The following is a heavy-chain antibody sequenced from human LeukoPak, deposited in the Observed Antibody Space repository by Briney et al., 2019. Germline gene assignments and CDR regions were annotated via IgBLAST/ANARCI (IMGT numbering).Heavy chain of an antibody. J-gene: IGHJ5*01. D-gene: IGHD2-2*01. CDR3: AKVGLPDALINWIDS. Sequence: GGSLRLSCAASGFTFSSYWMSWARHAPGKGLKWVAGMSKDGATIRYEGSVEGRFTISRDNSKNTVYLQMNGLRVEDTAVYYCAKVGLPDALINWIDSWGQGTLVTVSS. CDR1: GFTFSSYW. CDR2: MSKDGATI. V-gene: IGHV3-30*18.